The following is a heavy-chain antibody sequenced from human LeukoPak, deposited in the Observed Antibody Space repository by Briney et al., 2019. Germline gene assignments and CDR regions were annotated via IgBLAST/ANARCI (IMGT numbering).Heavy chain of an antibody. CDR1: GGSFSGYY. V-gene: IGHV4-34*01. Sequence: PSETLSLTCAVYGGSFSGYYWSWIRQPPGKGLEWIGEINHSGSTNYNPSLKSRVTISVDTSKNQFSLKLSSVTAADTAVYYCARGGYSCGLNYYGMDVWGQGTTVTVSS. J-gene: IGHJ6*02. D-gene: IGHD5-18*01. CDR3: ARGGYSCGLNYYGMDV. CDR2: INHSGST.